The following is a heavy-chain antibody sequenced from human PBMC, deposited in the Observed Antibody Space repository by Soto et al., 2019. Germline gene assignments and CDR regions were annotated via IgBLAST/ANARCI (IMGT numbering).Heavy chain of an antibody. D-gene: IGHD2-2*01. V-gene: IGHV1-8*01. Sequence: GASVKVSCKASGYTFTSYDINWVRQATGQGLEWMGWMNPNSGNTGYAQKFQGRVTMTRNTSISTAYKELSSLRSEDTAVYYCARMSRCSSTSCVAAFDIWGQGTMVTVSS. CDR3: ARMSRCSSTSCVAAFDI. CDR2: MNPNSGNT. J-gene: IGHJ3*02. CDR1: GYTFTSYD.